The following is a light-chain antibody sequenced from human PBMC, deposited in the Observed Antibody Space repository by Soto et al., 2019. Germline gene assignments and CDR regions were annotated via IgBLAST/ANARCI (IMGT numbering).Light chain of an antibody. V-gene: IGKV1-5*03. Sequence: DIQMTQSPSTLSASVGDRVTITCRASQSISSWLAWYQQKPGKAPKLVIYKTSSLDSGVPSRFSASGSGTEFTLTIKSLQPDDFATYYCQQYNSYPFTFGQGTKVEIK. CDR1: QSISSW. J-gene: IGKJ1*01. CDR2: KTS. CDR3: QQYNSYPFT.